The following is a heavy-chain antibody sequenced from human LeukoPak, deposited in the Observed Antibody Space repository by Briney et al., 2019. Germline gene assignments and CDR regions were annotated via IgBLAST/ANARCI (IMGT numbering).Heavy chain of an antibody. CDR3: ARSPWSPAAIDY. Sequence: SQTLSLTCTVSGGSISSGGYYWSWIRQHPGKGLEWIGYIYYSGSTYYNPSLKSRVTISVDTSKNQFSLKLSSVTAADTAVYYCARSPWSPAAIDYWGQGTLVTVSS. CDR2: IYYSGST. CDR1: GGSISSGGYY. J-gene: IGHJ4*02. D-gene: IGHD2-2*01. V-gene: IGHV4-31*03.